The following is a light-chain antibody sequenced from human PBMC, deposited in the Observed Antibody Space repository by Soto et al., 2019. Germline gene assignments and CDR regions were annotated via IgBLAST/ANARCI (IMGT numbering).Light chain of an antibody. J-gene: IGKJ4*01. V-gene: IGKV3-15*01. CDR3: HHYYIWLS. Sequence: EIVLTQSPATLSVSPGERATLSCRASQSVGYTVAWYQQKPGQPPRLLIYGASTRATGIPARFSGSGSGTDFTLTISSLQSEDSAVYYCHHYYIWLSFGGGTKVEIK. CDR2: GAS. CDR1: QSVGYT.